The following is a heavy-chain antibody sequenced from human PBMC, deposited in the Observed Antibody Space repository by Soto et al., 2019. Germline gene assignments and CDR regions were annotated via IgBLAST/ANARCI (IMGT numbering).Heavy chain of an antibody. CDR2: VHNGGST. D-gene: IGHD6-6*01. J-gene: IGHJ4*02. CDR1: GASVSSSSNY. CDR3: ARGLSSPSATGV. Sequence: QLQLQESGPGLVKPSETLSLTCTVSGASVSSSSNYWGWIHQPPGKGLEWIGSVHNGGSTYYSPSLKSRVTISADTSKNQFSLNLSSVTAADTAVYYCARGLSSPSATGVWGQGTLVTVSS. V-gene: IGHV4-39*01.